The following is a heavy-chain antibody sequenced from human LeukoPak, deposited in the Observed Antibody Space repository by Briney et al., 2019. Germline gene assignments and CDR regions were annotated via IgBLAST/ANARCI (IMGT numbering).Heavy chain of an antibody. D-gene: IGHD3-10*01. CDR3: ARGAYGSGSTNWFDP. V-gene: IGHV4-4*07. Sequence: PSETLALTCTVSGGSISSYYWSWIRQPAGKELEWIGRIYSSGSTDYNSSLKSRVTMSVDTSKNQFSLKLSSVTAADTAVYYCARGAYGSGSTNWFDPWGQGTLVTVSS. J-gene: IGHJ5*02. CDR2: IYSSGST. CDR1: GGSISSYY.